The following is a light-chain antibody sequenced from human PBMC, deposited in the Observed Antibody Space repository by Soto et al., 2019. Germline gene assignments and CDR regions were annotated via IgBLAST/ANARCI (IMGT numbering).Light chain of an antibody. CDR1: SSDVGGYNY. Sequence: QSALTQPASVSGSPGQSITLSCTGTSSDVGGYNYVSWYQHHPGKAPKLMIYEVSNRPSGVSNRFSGSKSGNTASLTISGLQAEDEADYYCGSFTSSTTPYVFVTGTKLTVL. J-gene: IGLJ1*01. V-gene: IGLV2-14*01. CDR3: GSFTSSTTPYV. CDR2: EVS.